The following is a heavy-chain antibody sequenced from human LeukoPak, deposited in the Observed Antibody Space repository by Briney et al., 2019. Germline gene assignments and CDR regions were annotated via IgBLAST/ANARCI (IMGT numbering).Heavy chain of an antibody. V-gene: IGHV3-30*01. CDR3: ARGAWKGYCSGGSCYALLNLDV. CDR1: GFTFSSYA. D-gene: IGHD2-15*01. J-gene: IGHJ6*04. CDR2: ISYDGSNK. Sequence: GRSLRLSCAASGFTFSSYAMHWVRQAPGKGLEWVAVISYDGSNKYYADFVKGRFTISRDNSKNTLYLQMNSLRVEDTAVYYYARGAWKGYCSGGSCYALLNLDVWGKGTTVTVSS.